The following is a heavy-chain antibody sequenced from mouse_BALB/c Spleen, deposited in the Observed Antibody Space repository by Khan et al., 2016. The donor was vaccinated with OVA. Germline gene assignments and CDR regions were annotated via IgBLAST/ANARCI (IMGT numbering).Heavy chain of an antibody. CDR3: ARPSGSSHYFDY. CDR1: GYIFTSYW. Sequence: QVQLKQSGAELVRPGASVKLSCKTSGYIFTSYWIHWVKQRSTQGLEWIARTNPGTGSTYYNEKFKGKATLTADKSSNTAYMQLSSLKSEDSAVYYCARPSGSSHYFDYWGQGTTLAVSA. J-gene: IGHJ2*01. V-gene: IGHV1-76*01. D-gene: IGHD1-1*01. CDR2: TNPGTGST.